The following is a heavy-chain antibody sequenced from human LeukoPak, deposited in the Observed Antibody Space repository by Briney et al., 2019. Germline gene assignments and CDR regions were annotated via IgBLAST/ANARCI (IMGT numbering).Heavy chain of an antibody. CDR3: ARDNGSYFIARPYYYYYGTDV. CDR1: GGSFSGYY. J-gene: IGHJ6*02. CDR2: INHSGST. V-gene: IGHV4-34*01. D-gene: IGHD1-26*01. Sequence: SETLSLTCAVYGGSFSGYYWSWIRQPPGKGLEWIGEINHSGSTNYNPSLKSRVTISVDTSKNQFSLKLSSVTAADTAVYYCARDNGSYFIARPYYYYYGTDVWGQGTTVTVSS.